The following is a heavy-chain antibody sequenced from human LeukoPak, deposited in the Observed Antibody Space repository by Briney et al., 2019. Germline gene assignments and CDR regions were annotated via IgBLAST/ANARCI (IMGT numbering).Heavy chain of an antibody. CDR2: ISGGGGST. D-gene: IGHD4-17*01. CDR3: AKDPPHYGDYGYFDY. J-gene: IGHJ4*02. Sequence: PGGSLRLSCAASGFIFSTYVMTWVRQAPGKGLEWVSAISGGGGSTYYADSVKGRFTISRDNSKNTLYLQMNSLRAEDTAVYYCAKDPPHYGDYGYFDYWGQGTLVTVSS. V-gene: IGHV3-23*01. CDR1: GFIFSTYV.